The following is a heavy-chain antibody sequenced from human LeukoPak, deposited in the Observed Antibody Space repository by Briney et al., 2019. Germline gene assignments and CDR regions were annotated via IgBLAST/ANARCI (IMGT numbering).Heavy chain of an antibody. J-gene: IGHJ4*02. V-gene: IGHV3-30*18. D-gene: IGHD3-22*01. CDR1: GFTFSSYT. CDR2: ISYDGSNK. Sequence: GGSLRLSCAASGFTFSSYTMHWVRQAPGKGLEWVAVISYDGSNKYYADSVKGRFTISRDNSKNTLYLQMNSLRAEDTAVYYCAKIRGYSMILDYWGQGTLVTVSS. CDR3: AKIRGYSMILDY.